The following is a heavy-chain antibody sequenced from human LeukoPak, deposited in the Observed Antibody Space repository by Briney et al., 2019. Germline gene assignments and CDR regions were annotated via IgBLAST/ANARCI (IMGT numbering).Heavy chain of an antibody. CDR3: AREGAAAGIEDFDY. D-gene: IGHD6-13*01. J-gene: IGHJ4*02. Sequence: ASVKVSCKTSGYTFTDYYMHWVRQAPGQGLEWMGWINPHSGGTNYAQKFQGRVTMTRDTSISTAYMELSSLRSDDTAVYYCAREGAAAGIEDFDYWGQGTLVTVSS. V-gene: IGHV1-2*02. CDR2: INPHSGGT. CDR1: GYTFTDYY.